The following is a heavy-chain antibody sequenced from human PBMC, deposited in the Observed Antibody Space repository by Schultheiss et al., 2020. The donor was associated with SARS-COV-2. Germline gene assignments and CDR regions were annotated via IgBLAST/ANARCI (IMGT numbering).Heavy chain of an antibody. J-gene: IGHJ6*02. D-gene: IGHD1/OR15-1a*01. CDR1: GFTFSSYD. Sequence: GGSLRLSCAACGFTFSSYDMHWVRQATGKGLEWVSAIGTAGDTYYPGSVKGQFTISRENAKNSLYLQMNSLRAGDTAVYYCARVVGYGNNAGEVGYAMDDWGQGTTVTVSS. V-gene: IGHV3-13*03. CDR3: ARVVGYGNNAGEVGYAMDD. CDR2: IGTAGDT.